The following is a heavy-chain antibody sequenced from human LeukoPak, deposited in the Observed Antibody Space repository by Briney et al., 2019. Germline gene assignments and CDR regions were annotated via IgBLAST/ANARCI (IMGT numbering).Heavy chain of an antibody. J-gene: IGHJ3*02. CDR1: GFIFGSYA. D-gene: IGHD1-26*01. V-gene: IGHV3-23*01. Sequence: PGGSLRLSCVASGFIFGSYAMSWVRQAPGKGLEWVSAISGSGGNTFYADSVKGRFAISRDNSKNTLYLQMNSLRAEDTAVYYYAKEMGAAWVDAFDIWGQGTMVTVSS. CDR2: ISGSGGNT. CDR3: AKEMGAAWVDAFDI.